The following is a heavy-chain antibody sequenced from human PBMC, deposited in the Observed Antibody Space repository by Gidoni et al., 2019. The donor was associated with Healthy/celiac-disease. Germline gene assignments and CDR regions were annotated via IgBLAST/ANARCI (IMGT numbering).Heavy chain of an antibody. Sequence: QVPLVQSGAQVKKPGASGQVSCRASGDTCTSYYMHWVRQAPGHGLEWMGIINPSGGSTSYAQKFQGRVNMTRDTSTSTVYMELSSLRSEDTAVYYCARALYCSSTSCSKSAFDYWGQGTLVTVSS. D-gene: IGHD2-2*01. CDR1: GDTCTSYY. V-gene: IGHV1-46*01. CDR3: ARALYCSSTSCSKSAFDY. CDR2: INPSGGST. J-gene: IGHJ4*02.